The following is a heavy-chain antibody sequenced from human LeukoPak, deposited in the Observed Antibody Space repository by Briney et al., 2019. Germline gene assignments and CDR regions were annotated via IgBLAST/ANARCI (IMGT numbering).Heavy chain of an antibody. CDR2: MSPNSGNT. V-gene: IGHV1-8*01. J-gene: IGHJ4*02. Sequence: ASVKVSCKASGYTFISYDINWVRQATGQGLEWMGWMSPNSGNTGYAQKFQGRITMTKSTSISTAYMELSDLESEDTAVYYCAREAAAGLDYWGQGTLVTVSS. D-gene: IGHD6-13*01. CDR1: GYTFISYD. CDR3: AREAAAGLDY.